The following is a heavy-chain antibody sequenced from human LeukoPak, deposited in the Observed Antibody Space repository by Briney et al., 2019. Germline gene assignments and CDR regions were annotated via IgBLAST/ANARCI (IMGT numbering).Heavy chain of an antibody. CDR1: GGTFGSYA. J-gene: IGHJ5*02. CDR2: IIPILGIA. D-gene: IGHD4-23*01. CDR3: ARVSTVVTSPFDP. Sequence: SVKVSCKASGGTFGSYAISWVRQAPGQGLEWMGRIIPILGIANYAQKFQGRVTITADKSTSTAYMELSSLRSEDTAVYYCARVSTVVTSPFDPWGQGTLVTVSS. V-gene: IGHV1-69*04.